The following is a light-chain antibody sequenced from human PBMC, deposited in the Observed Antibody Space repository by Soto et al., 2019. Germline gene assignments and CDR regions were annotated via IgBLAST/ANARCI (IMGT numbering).Light chain of an antibody. Sequence: QSVLTQPRSVSGSPGQSVAISCTGTSSDVGGYNYVSWYQQPPDKAPELVIYHVSRRPSGVPDRFSGSKSDNTASLTISGLQAEDEADYYCCSFAGSHTYVFGTGTQLTVL. CDR1: SSDVGGYNY. CDR3: CSFAGSHTYV. V-gene: IGLV2-11*01. J-gene: IGLJ1*01. CDR2: HVS.